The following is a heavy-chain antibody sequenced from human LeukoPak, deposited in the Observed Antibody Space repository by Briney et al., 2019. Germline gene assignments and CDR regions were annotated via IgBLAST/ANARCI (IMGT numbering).Heavy chain of an antibody. Sequence: SETLSLTCAVSGGSISSYYWSWIRQPPGKGLEWTAYIYYNGNNNYNPSFKSRVTISVDTSKNQFSLKLSSVAAADTAIYYCARQPSATAAFDIWGQGTMVTVSS. CDR2: IYYNGNN. CDR1: GGSISSYY. CDR3: ARQPSATAAFDI. J-gene: IGHJ3*02. V-gene: IGHV4-59*08. D-gene: IGHD5-18*01.